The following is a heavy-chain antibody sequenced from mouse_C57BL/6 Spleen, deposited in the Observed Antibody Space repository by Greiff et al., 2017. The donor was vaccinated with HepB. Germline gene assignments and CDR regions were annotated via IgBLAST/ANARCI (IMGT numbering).Heavy chain of an antibody. CDR3: ARSPTGTMGYFDV. D-gene: IGHD4-1*02. J-gene: IGHJ1*03. CDR1: GYTFTGYG. Sequence: QVQLQQSGAELMKPGASVKLSCKATGYTFTGYGIEWVKQRPGHGLEWIGEILPGSGSTNYDEKFKGKATFTADTSSNTAYMQISSLTTEDSAIYYCARSPTGTMGYFDVWGTGTPVTVSS. V-gene: IGHV1-9*01. CDR2: ILPGSGST.